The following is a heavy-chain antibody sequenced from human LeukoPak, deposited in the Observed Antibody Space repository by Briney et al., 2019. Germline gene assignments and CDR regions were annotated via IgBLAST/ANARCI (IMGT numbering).Heavy chain of an antibody. CDR1: GFTFSNAW. D-gene: IGHD6-19*01. J-gene: IGHJ4*02. CDR3: FFSVVAGFDY. Sequence: GGSLRLSCAASGFTFSNAWMNWVRQAPGKGLEWVGRIKSKTDGGTTDYAAPVKGRFTISRDDSKNTLYLQINSLKTENTAVYYCFFSVVAGFDYWGQGTLVTVSS. V-gene: IGHV3-15*07. CDR2: IKSKTDGGTT.